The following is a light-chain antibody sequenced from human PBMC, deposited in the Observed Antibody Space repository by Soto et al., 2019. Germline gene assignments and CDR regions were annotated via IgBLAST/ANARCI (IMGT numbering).Light chain of an antibody. CDR3: QQYGSAPPIT. CDR2: GAS. J-gene: IGKJ5*01. CDR1: QRVSGNY. V-gene: IGKV3-20*01. Sequence: EIVLTQSPGTLSLSPGERATLSCRASQRVSGNYLAWYQQKPGQAPRLLIYGASTRVTGIPDRIRGSGSGTDFTLTISRLEPEDFAVYYCQQYGSAPPITFGQGTRLEIK.